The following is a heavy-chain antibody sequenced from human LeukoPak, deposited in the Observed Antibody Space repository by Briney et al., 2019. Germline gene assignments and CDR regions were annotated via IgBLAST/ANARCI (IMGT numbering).Heavy chain of an antibody. Sequence: SGPTLVNPTQTLTLTCTFPGFSLSTSGVGVGWIRQPPGKALEWLALIYWDDDKRYSPSLKSRLTITKDTSKNQVVLTMTNMDPVDTATYYCAHRRPPFRSSGWYTGVDAFDIWGQGTMVTVSS. D-gene: IGHD6-19*01. CDR1: GFSLSTSGVG. J-gene: IGHJ3*02. CDR3: AHRRPPFRSSGWYTGVDAFDI. CDR2: IYWDDDK. V-gene: IGHV2-5*02.